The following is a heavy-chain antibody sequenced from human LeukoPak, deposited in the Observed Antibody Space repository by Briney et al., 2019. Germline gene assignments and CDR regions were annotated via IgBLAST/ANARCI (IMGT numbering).Heavy chain of an antibody. CDR3: ARRSYGSFDY. CDR1: GGSISSNY. CDR2: IYYSGST. D-gene: IGHD5-18*01. J-gene: IGHJ4*02. V-gene: IGHV4-59*08. Sequence: SETLSLTCTVSGGSISSNYWTWIRQPPGKGLEWIGYIYYSGSTTYNPSLNSRVTISLDTSKNQFSLKLSSVTAADTAIYYCARRSYGSFDYWGQGALGTVSS.